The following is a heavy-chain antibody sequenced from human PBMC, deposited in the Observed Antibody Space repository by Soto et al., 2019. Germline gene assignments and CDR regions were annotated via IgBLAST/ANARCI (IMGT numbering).Heavy chain of an antibody. CDR2: IDPSDSYT. CDR1: GYSFTSYW. D-gene: IGHD6-6*01. J-gene: IGHJ6*02. Sequence: GESLKISCKGSGYSFTSYWISWVRQMPGKGLEWMGRIDPSDSYTKYSPSFQGHVTISADKSISTAYLQWSSLKASDTAMYYCARRRGYSSSSPYYGMDVWGQGTTVTVSS. V-gene: IGHV5-10-1*01. CDR3: ARRRGYSSSSPYYGMDV.